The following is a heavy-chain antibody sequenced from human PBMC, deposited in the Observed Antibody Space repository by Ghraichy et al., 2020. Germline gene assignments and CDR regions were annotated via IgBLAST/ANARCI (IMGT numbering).Heavy chain of an antibody. CDR1: GGSISSYY. V-gene: IGHV4-59*01. D-gene: IGHD6-13*01. J-gene: IGHJ6*02. CDR3: ARGGYSSSWYSIYYYYGMDV. CDR2: IYYSGST. Sequence: SDTLSLTCTVSGGSISSYYWSWIRQPPGKGLEWIGYIYYSGSTNYNPSLKSRVTISVDTSKNQFSLKLSSVTAADTAVYYCARGGYSSSWYSIYYYYGMDVWGQGTTVTVSS.